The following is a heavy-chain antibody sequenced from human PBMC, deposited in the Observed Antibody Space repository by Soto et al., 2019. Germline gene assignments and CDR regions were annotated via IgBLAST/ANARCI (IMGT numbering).Heavy chain of an antibody. V-gene: IGHV4-39*01. CDR3: ARHSGGWLNFDY. D-gene: IGHD3-16*01. CDR2: IHYSGST. Sequence: PSETLSLTCTVSGGSISSGTYYWGWIRQPPGKGLERIGSIHYSGSTYYNPSLKSRVTISVDTSKNQFSLNLSSVTAADTAVYYCARHSGGWLNFDYWGQGTLVTVSS. CDR1: GGSISSGTYY. J-gene: IGHJ4*02.